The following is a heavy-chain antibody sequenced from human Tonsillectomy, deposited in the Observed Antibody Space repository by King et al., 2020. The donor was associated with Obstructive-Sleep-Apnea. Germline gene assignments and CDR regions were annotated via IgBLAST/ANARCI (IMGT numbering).Heavy chain of an antibody. J-gene: IGHJ4*02. CDR2: INPGSGGT. V-gene: IGHV1-2*02. CDR1: GYTFTGYY. Sequence: VQLVESGAEVKKPGASVKVSCKASGYTFTGYYLHWVRQAPGQGLEWMGWINPGSGGTDYAQKFQGRVTMTRDTSISTAYMELGRLRSDDMVVYYCARDAAAELHSRSNYFDYWGQGTLVTVSS. D-gene: IGHD6-13*01. CDR3: ARDAAAELHSRSNYFDY.